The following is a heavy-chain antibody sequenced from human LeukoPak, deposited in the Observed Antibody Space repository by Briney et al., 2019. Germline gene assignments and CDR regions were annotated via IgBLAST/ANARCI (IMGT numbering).Heavy chain of an antibody. D-gene: IGHD1-1*01. V-gene: IGHV1-18*01. CDR1: GYTFSSYG. Sequence: ASVKVSCKASGYTFSSYGISWVRQAPGQGLEWMGWISTYNGNTNYAQKLQGRVTMTTDTSTSTVYMELRSLRSDDTAVYYCARDRWVEPRDFDYWGQGTLVTVSS. J-gene: IGHJ4*02. CDR3: ARDRWVEPRDFDY. CDR2: ISTYNGNT.